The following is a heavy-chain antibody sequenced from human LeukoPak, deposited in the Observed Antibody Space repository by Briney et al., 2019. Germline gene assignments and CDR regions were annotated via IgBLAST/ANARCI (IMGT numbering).Heavy chain of an antibody. CDR1: GYTFTGYY. J-gene: IGHJ1*01. CDR2: INPNSGGT. Sequence: GASVKVSCKASGYTFTGYYMHWVRQAPGQGLEWMGWINPNSGGTNYAQKFQGRVTMTRDTSISTAYMELSRLRSDDTAVYYCASHTDGGSLEHFQHWGQGTLVTVSS. D-gene: IGHD1-26*01. V-gene: IGHV1-2*02. CDR3: ASHTDGGSLEHFQH.